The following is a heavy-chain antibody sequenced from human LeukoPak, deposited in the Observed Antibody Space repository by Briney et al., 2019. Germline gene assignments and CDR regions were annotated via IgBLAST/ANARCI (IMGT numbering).Heavy chain of an antibody. J-gene: IGHJ4*02. CDR2: ISGSGGST. V-gene: IGHV3-23*01. CDR3: AKDLSPLRYFDWSFDY. D-gene: IGHD3-9*01. CDR1: GFTFSSYA. Sequence: GGSLRPSCAASGFTFSSYAMSWVRQAPGKGLEWVSAISGSGGSTYYADSVKGRFTISRDNSKNTLYLQVNSLRAEDTAVYYCAKDLSPLRYFDWSFDYWGQGTLVTVSS.